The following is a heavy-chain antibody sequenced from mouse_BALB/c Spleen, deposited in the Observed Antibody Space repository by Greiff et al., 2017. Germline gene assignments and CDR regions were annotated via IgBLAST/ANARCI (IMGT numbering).Heavy chain of an antibody. V-gene: IGHV14-3*02. CDR1: GFNIKDTY. Sequence: VQLKESGAELVKPGASVKLSCTASGFNIKDTYMHWVKQRPEQGLEWIGRIDPANGNTKYDPKFQGKATITADTSSNTAYLQLSSLTSEDTAVYYCARGGLLRSYYYAMDYWGQGTSVTVSS. CDR3: ARGGLLRSYYYAMDY. J-gene: IGHJ4*01. CDR2: IDPANGNT. D-gene: IGHD2-3*01.